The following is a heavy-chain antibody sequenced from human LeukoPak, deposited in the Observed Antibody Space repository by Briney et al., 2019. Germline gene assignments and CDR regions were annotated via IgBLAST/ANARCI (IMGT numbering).Heavy chain of an antibody. D-gene: IGHD6-13*01. Sequence: SSQTLSLTCAVSGGSISSSSWWNWVRQPPGKGLEWIGEIYHSGSTNYNPSPRSRVAISVDKSKNQFSLNLSSVTAADTAVYYCAREIGSSPWFDYWGQGTLVTVSS. CDR1: GGSISSSSW. V-gene: IGHV4-4*02. CDR2: IYHSGST. CDR3: AREIGSSPWFDY. J-gene: IGHJ4*02.